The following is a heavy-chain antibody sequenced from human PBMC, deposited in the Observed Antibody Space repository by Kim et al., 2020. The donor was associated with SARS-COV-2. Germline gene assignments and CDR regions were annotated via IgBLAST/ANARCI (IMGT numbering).Heavy chain of an antibody. CDR1: GFTFSNYA. CDR3: TKRAATGAGPFYYYS. J-gene: IGHJ4*02. V-gene: IGHV3-23*01. Sequence: GGSLRLSCAVSGFTFSNYAMSWVRQAPGKRLEWVAGIGAGHDAYYRDSVRGRFTISRDHSDNTLYLQMNILRADDAAVYHCTKRAATGAGPFYYYSWGPGTLVTVSS. CDR2: IGAGHDA. D-gene: IGHD2-15*01.